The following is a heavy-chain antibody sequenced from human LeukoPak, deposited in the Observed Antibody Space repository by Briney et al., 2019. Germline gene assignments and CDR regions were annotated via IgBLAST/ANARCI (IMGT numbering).Heavy chain of an antibody. D-gene: IGHD3-22*01. CDR2: ISYDGSNK. CDR3: AKHYYDSRGYYSGPPYYFDY. J-gene: IGHJ4*02. V-gene: IGHV3-30*18. Sequence: GGSLRLSCAASGFTFSSYGMHWVRQAPGKGLEWVAVISYDGSNKYYADSVKGRFTISRDNSKNTLYLQMNSLRAEDTAVYYCAKHYYDSRGYYSGPPYYFDYWGQGTLVTVSS. CDR1: GFTFSSYG.